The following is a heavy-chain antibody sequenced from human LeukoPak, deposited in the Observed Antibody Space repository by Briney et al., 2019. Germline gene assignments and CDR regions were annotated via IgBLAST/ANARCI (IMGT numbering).Heavy chain of an antibody. J-gene: IGHJ6*02. D-gene: IGHD6-19*01. CDR3: ARDRGRPSGWLLGDYYYYYYGMDV. Sequence: PSETLSLTCTVSGGSISSYYWSWIRQPPGKGLEWIGYIYYSGSTNYNPSLKSRVTISVDTSKNQFSLKLSSVTAADTAVYYCARDRGRPSGWLLGDYYYYYYGMDVWGQGTTVTVSS. V-gene: IGHV4-59*01. CDR1: GGSISSYY. CDR2: IYYSGST.